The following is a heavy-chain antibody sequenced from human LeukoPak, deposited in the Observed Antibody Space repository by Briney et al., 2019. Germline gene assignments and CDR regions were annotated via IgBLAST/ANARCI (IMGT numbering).Heavy chain of an antibody. Sequence: PGGSLRLSCAASGFTDSSNYMSWVRQAPGKGLEWVSIIYTGGSTYYADSVKGRFTISRDNSKNTVYLQMNSLRAEDTAVHYCARGTRSYDDYWGQGTLVTVSS. CDR3: ARGTRSYDDY. CDR2: IYTGGST. CDR1: GFTDSSNY. J-gene: IGHJ4*02. V-gene: IGHV3-66*01. D-gene: IGHD3-16*01.